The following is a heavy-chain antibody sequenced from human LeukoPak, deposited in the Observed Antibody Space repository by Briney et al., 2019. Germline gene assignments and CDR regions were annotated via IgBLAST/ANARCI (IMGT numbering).Heavy chain of an antibody. V-gene: IGHV4-4*07. D-gene: IGHD3-16*01. CDR2: FYSTGST. CDR1: GGSISSYY. Sequence: PSETLSLTCTVSGGSISSYYWTWIRQPAGKGLEWIGRFYSTGSTNYNPSLKSRVTISIDTSKNQFSLRLSSVTAADTAIYYCARDAGPYYYAAGLDSWGQGTPIAVSS. CDR3: ARDAGPYYYAAGLDS. J-gene: IGHJ4*02.